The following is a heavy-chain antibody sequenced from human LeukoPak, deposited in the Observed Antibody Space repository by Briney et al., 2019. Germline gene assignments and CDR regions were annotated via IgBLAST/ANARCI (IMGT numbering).Heavy chain of an antibody. J-gene: IGHJ4*02. CDR2: IIPIFGTA. CDR3: ARDTSPYYYDSSGFDY. V-gene: IGHV1-69*13. Sequence: ASVKVSCKASGGTFISYAISWVRQAPGQGLEWMGGIIPIFGTANYAQKFQGRVTITADESTSTAYMELSSLRSEDTAVYYCARDTSPYYYDSSGFDYWGQGTLVTVSS. CDR1: GGTFISYA. D-gene: IGHD3-22*01.